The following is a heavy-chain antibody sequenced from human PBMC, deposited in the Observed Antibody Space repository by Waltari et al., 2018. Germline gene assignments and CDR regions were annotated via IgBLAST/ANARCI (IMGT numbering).Heavy chain of an antibody. Sequence: QVQLQQWGAGLLKPSETLSLTCDVYGGSFNGYYWSWTRQPPGKGLEWIGELNQVRTANYIPSFKRPVTISLGTSKNQFSLKLRTLAAADTAVYYCAREKTLPSGDYHSWFDPWGQGALVTVSS. CDR3: AREKTLPSGDYHSWFDP. CDR1: GGSFNGYY. D-gene: IGHD3-22*01. V-gene: IGHV4-34*02. CDR2: LNQVRTA. J-gene: IGHJ5*02.